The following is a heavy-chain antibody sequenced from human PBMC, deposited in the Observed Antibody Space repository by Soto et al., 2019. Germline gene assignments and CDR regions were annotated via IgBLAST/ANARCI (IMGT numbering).Heavy chain of an antibody. V-gene: IGHV4-59*01. D-gene: IGHD6-13*01. Sequence: QVQLQESGPGLVKPSETLSLTCTVSGGSITSYFWSWIRQPPGKGLEWIGYIYYTGSTNYNPSLESRVTISVDTSKKQFSLKLSSVTAADTAVFYCARATSNWPYYFDYWGQGTLVTVSS. J-gene: IGHJ4*02. CDR3: ARATSNWPYYFDY. CDR1: GGSITSYF. CDR2: IYYTGST.